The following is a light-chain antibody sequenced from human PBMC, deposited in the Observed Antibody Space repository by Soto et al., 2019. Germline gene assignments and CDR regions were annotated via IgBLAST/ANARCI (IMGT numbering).Light chain of an antibody. CDR3: QQTYSTWT. CDR2: GAS. CDR1: ESVRKF. V-gene: IGKV1-39*01. J-gene: IGKJ1*01. Sequence: DIQMTQSPSSLSASVGDRVTITCRASESVRKFFNWYQQKPGKAPELLIYGASNLQSGVPSRFSGSGSGTVFTLTISSLRPADFATYYCQQTYSTWTFGQGTKVDIK.